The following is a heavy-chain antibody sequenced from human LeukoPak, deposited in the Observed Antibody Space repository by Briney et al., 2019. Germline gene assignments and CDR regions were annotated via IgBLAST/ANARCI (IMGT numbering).Heavy chain of an antibody. D-gene: IGHD2-2*02. Sequence: SETLSLIRAVYGGSFSGYYWSWIRQPPGKGLEWIGEINHSGSTNYNPSLKSRVTITVDTSKNQFSLKLSSVTAADTAVYYCARGWDIVVVLAAITTGGFDPWGQGTLVTVSS. J-gene: IGHJ5*02. CDR3: ARGWDIVVVLAAITTGGFDP. CDR2: INHSGST. CDR1: GGSFSGYY. V-gene: IGHV4-34*01.